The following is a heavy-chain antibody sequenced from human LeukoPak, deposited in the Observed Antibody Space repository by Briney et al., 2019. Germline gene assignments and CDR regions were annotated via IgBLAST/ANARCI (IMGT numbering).Heavy chain of an antibody. Sequence: GGSLRLSCEASGFTFSSYSMTWVRQAPGKGLEWVSSVSGLSGQLHYADSVKGRFTISRDNAKNSLYLQMNSLRAEDTAVYYCARDSTTHYYDSSGYVGYFDYWGQGTLVTVSS. V-gene: IGHV3-21*01. CDR1: GFTFSSYS. CDR3: ARDSTTHYYDSSGYVGYFDY. D-gene: IGHD3-22*01. J-gene: IGHJ4*02. CDR2: VSGLSGQL.